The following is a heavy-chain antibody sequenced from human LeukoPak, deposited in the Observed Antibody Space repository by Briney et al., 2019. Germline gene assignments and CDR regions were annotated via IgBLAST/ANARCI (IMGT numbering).Heavy chain of an antibody. CDR1: GFTFSSYA. D-gene: IGHD2-2*01. CDR2: ISGSGGST. Sequence: GGSLRLSCAASGFTFSSYAMSWVRQAPGKGLEWVSAISGSGGSTYYADSVKGRFTISRDNSKNTLYLQMNSLRAEDTAVYYCTTPTRLYCSSTSCPFDPWGQGTLVTVSS. CDR3: TTPTRLYCSSTSCPFDP. J-gene: IGHJ5*02. V-gene: IGHV3-23*01.